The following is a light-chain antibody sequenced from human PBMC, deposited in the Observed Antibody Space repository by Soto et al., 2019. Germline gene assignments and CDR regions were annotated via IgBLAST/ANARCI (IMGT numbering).Light chain of an antibody. CDR3: QQYGSSSWT. CDR2: GAS. V-gene: IGKV3-20*01. J-gene: IGKJ1*01. Sequence: EIVLTQSPGTLSFSPEEKATLSSRARQSVSSSYLAWYQQKPSQAPRLLIYGASSRATGISDRFSGSGSGTDFTLTISRLEPEDFAVYYCQQYGSSSWTFGQGTKVDIK. CDR1: QSVSSSY.